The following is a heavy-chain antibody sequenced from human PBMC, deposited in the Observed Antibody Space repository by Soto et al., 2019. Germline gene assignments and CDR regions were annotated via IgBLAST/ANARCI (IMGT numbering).Heavy chain of an antibody. CDR2: INHRGST. Sequence: QVQIQQWGAGLLKPSETLSLTCVVYGGSFSGYYWSWIRQSPGKGLEWIGGINHRGSTNYNPSLESRVTISVDTSKNQFSLKLPSVTAADTAMYYCARDGFCTSTTCRVGNWFDPWGQGTLVTVSS. J-gene: IGHJ5*02. CDR1: GGSFSGYY. CDR3: ARDGFCTSTTCRVGNWFDP. D-gene: IGHD2-2*01. V-gene: IGHV4-34*01.